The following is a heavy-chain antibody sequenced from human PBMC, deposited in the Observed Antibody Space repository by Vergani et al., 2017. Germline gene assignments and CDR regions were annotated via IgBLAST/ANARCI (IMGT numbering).Heavy chain of an antibody. J-gene: IGHJ4*02. D-gene: IGHD4-17*01. CDR3: AKETTVTSFADY. CDR2: ISGSGGST. V-gene: IGHV3-23*01. Sequence: QAPGKGLEWVSAISGSGGSTFYADSVKGRFTISRDNSKNTLYLQMNSLRAEDTAIYYCAKETTVTSFADYWGQGTLVTVSS.